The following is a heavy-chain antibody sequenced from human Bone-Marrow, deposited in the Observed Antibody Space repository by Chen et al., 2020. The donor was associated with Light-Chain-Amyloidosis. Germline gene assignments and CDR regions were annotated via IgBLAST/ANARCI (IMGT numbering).Heavy chain of an antibody. D-gene: IGHD6-25*01. J-gene: IGHJ4*02. Sequence: EVRLVESGGGLVQPGGSLRLSCAASGFTFSGCCMSWVRQAPGKGLEWVANIREDVNEKYYVQSVKGRFTISRDNAKNAVYLQMHSLGAEDSAIYFCARESSVAAPYYLDYWGQGIRVTVSA. CDR3: ARESSVAAPYYLDY. V-gene: IGHV3-7*01. CDR1: GFTFSGCC. CDR2: IREDVNEK.